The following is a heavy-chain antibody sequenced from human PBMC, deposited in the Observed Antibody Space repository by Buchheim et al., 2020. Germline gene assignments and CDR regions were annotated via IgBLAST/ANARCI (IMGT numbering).Heavy chain of an antibody. J-gene: IGHJ4*02. CDR2: IYYGGST. V-gene: IGHV4-39*01. CDR3: ARRARGRYSFNAGLIDY. CDR1: GGSISNSDSYY. Sequence: QQQLQESSPGLVKPSETLSLTCTVSGGSISNSDSYYWGWIRQPPGTGLEWIGSIYYGGSTYYNPSLKSRVTISVDKAKNPFSLKLSSVTAADTAVYYCARRARGRYSFNAGLIDYWGQGTL. D-gene: IGHD3-16*01.